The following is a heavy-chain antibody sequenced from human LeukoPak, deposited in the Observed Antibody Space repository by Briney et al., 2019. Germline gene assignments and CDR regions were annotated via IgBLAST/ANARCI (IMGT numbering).Heavy chain of an antibody. CDR3: AKMGFITMIVVVITDAFDI. J-gene: IGHJ3*02. Sequence: GGTLRLSCAASGFIFSRYGMGWVRQAPGKGLEWVSAISGSGGTTYYADSVKGRFTISRDNSKNTLYLQINSLRAEDTAVYYCAKMGFITMIVVVITDAFDIWGQGTMVTVSS. V-gene: IGHV3-23*01. D-gene: IGHD3-22*01. CDR2: ISGSGGTT. CDR1: GFIFSRYG.